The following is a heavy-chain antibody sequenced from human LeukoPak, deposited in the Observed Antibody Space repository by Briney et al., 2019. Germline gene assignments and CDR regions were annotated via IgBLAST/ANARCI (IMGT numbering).Heavy chain of an antibody. CDR3: AIMHRYYDGSGYWVQ. CDR1: GFTFSSYA. Sequence: GGSLKLSCAASGFTFSSYAMSWVRQAPGKGLEWVSFISPSADRTSNADSVEGRFTISRDNPRNTLYLQMNSLRDEDTAVYYCAIMHRYYDGSGYWVQWGQGTLVTVSS. V-gene: IGHV3-23*01. J-gene: IGHJ4*02. CDR2: ISPSADRT. D-gene: IGHD3-22*01.